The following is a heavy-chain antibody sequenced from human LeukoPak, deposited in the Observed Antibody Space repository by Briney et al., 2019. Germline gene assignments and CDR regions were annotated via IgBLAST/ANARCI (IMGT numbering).Heavy chain of an antibody. CDR2: ISSSGSTI. CDR1: GFTFSDYY. Sequence: GGSLRLSCAASGFTFSDYYMSWIRQAPGKGLEWVSYISSSGSTIYYADSVKGRFTISRDNAKNSLYLQMNSLRAEDTAVYYCARELNYYDSSGYYVWGQGTLVTVSS. D-gene: IGHD3-22*01. V-gene: IGHV3-11*01. J-gene: IGHJ4*02. CDR3: ARELNYYDSSGYYV.